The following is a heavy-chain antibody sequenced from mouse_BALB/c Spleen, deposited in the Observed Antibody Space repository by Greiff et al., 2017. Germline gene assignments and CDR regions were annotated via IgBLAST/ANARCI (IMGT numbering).Heavy chain of an antibody. Sequence: EVQLQQSGAELVKPGASVKLSCTASGFNIKDTYMHWVKQRPEQGLEWIGRIDPANGNTKYDPKFQGKATITADTSSNTAYLQLSSLTSEDTAVYYCARTPVREVYFDYWGQGTTLTVSS. D-gene: IGHD3-2*02. CDR3: ARTPVREVYFDY. J-gene: IGHJ2*01. V-gene: IGHV14-3*02. CDR2: IDPANGNT. CDR1: GFNIKDTY.